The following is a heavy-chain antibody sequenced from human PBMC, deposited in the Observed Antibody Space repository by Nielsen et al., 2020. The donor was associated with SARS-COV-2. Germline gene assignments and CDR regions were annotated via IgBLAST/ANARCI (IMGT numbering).Heavy chain of an antibody. CDR3: ARESSGYDHYNYGMDV. V-gene: IGHV4-31*03. Sequence: SETLSLTCTVSGGSISSGGYYWSWIRHHPGKGLEWIGYIYFGGRTCYNPSLKSRVTISVDTSKNQFSLSLGSVTAADTAVYYCARESSGYDHYNYGMDVWGQGTTVTVSS. D-gene: IGHD5-12*01. CDR2: IYFGGRT. J-gene: IGHJ6*02. CDR1: GGSISSGGYY.